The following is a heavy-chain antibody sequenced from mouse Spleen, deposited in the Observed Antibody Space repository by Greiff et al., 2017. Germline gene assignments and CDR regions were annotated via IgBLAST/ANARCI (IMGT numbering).Heavy chain of an antibody. CDR1: GYSITSGYY. J-gene: IGHJ4*01. D-gene: IGHD1-1*01. V-gene: IGHV3-6*02. CDR3: ARGDYGSPPAMDY. CDR2: ISYDGSN. Sequence: EVKLMESGPGLVKPSQSLSLTCSVTGYSITSGYYWNWIRQFPGNKLEWMGYISYDGSNNYNPSLKNRISITRDTSKNQFFLKLNSVTTEDTATYYCARGDYGSPPAMDYWGQGTSVTVSS.